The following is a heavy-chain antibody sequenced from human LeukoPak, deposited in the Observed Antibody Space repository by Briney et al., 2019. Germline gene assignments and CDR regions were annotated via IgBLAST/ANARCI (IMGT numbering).Heavy chain of an antibody. D-gene: IGHD6-13*01. CDR3: AREGKQPYYYYYMDV. CDR2: ISAYNGNT. Sequence: ASVKVSCKASGYTFTSYGISWVRQAPGQGLEWMGWISAYNGNTNYAQKLQGRVTMTTDTSTCTAYMELRSLRSDDTAVYYCAREGKQPYYYYYMDVWGKGTTVTVSS. V-gene: IGHV1-18*01. CDR1: GYTFTSYG. J-gene: IGHJ6*03.